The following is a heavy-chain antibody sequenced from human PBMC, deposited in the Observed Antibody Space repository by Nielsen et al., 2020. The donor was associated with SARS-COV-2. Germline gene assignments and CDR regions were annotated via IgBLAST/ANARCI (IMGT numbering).Heavy chain of an antibody. Sequence: GESLKISCEVSRFVLTTYTINWVRQAPGKGLEWVSCISSPSNYVHYADSVQGRFTISKDYLQINDLRAEDTAVYYCVRDRGSGWSRGRNYNYFGMDVWGQGTTVTVSS. J-gene: IGHJ6*02. CDR2: ISSPSNYV. CDR1: RFVLTTYT. V-gene: IGHV3-21*01. CDR3: VRDRGSGWSRGRNYNYFGMDV. D-gene: IGHD6-19*01.